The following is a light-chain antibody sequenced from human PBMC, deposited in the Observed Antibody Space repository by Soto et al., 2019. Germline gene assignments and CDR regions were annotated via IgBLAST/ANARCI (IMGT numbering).Light chain of an antibody. CDR2: AIN. CDR3: EAWDDSLNGPV. V-gene: IGLV1-44*01. CDR1: TSDIGSNT. Sequence: QPVLTQPPSASGTPGQKITISCSGSTSDIGSNTVNWYQQVPGMAPKLLIYAINQRPSGVPDRFSGSKSGTSASLAISGLQSEDEADYYCEAWDDSLNGPVFGGGTKVTVL. J-gene: IGLJ3*02.